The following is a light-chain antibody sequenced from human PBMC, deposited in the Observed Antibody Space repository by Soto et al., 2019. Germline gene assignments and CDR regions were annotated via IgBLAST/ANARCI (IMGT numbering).Light chain of an antibody. CDR2: GAS. Sequence: EIVLTQSPGTLSLSPVERATLSCRASQSVSSTSLAWYQQKPGQAPRLLIYGASSRATGIPDRFSGSGSGTDFTLTISRLEPEDFALYYCQRYDISPFPVGRGTKLEIK. J-gene: IGKJ2*01. CDR1: QSVSSTS. V-gene: IGKV3-20*01. CDR3: QRYDISPFP.